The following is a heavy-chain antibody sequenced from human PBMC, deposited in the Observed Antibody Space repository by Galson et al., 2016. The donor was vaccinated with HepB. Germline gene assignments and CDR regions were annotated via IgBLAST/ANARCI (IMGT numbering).Heavy chain of an antibody. J-gene: IGHJ4*02. Sequence: SLRLSCAASGFTFSSYAMSWVRQAPGKGLEWVSGITGSGAGTYYADSVKGRFTISRDNSKNTLYLQMNSLRAEDTAVYYCARAWIHLYDLDYWGQGALVTVSS. CDR1: GFTFSSYA. V-gene: IGHV3-23*01. CDR2: ITGSGAGT. D-gene: IGHD5-18*01. CDR3: ARAWIHLYDLDY.